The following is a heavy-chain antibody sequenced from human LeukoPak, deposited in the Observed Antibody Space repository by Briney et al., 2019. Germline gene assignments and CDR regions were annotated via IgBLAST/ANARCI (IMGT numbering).Heavy chain of an antibody. CDR3: ATKYSVAVAANPPYFDY. CDR2: INQRGST. V-gene: IGHV4-34*01. CDR1: GGXFSGYY. Sequence: SETLSLTCGVYGGXFSGYYWSWIRQPPGRGLEWIGEINQRGSTNYNPSLKSRVTISVDTSKNQFSLKLSSVTAADTGVYYCATKYSVAVAANPPYFDYWGQGTLVTVSS. D-gene: IGHD6-19*01. J-gene: IGHJ4*02.